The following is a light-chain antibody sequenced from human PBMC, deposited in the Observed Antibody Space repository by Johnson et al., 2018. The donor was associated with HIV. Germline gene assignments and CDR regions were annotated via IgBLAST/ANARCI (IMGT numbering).Light chain of an antibody. J-gene: IGLJ1*01. V-gene: IGLV1-51*01. CDR1: RSNIGNNY. Sequence: QSVLTQPPSVSAAPGQKVTISCSGSRSNIGNNYVSWYQQLPGTAPKLLIYENNKRPPGIPDRFSASKSGTSATLGITGLQTGDEADYYCGTWDSSLSAYVFGTGTKVTVL. CDR2: ENN. CDR3: GTWDSSLSAYV.